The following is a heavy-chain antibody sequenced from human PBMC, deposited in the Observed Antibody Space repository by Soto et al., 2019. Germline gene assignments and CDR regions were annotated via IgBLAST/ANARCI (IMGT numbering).Heavy chain of an antibody. V-gene: IGHV1-46*01. Sequence: GASVKVSCKASGYLFTAYSMHWVRLAPGQGLEWMGVVNPSGGSTKYAQNFQGRVTMTRDTSTTTIYMELSSLRSDDTAIYYCAREENCSGGTCYSEYFHSWGQGTLVTVSS. J-gene: IGHJ1*01. CDR2: VNPSGGST. CDR1: GYLFTAYS. CDR3: AREENCSGGTCYSEYFHS. D-gene: IGHD2-15*01.